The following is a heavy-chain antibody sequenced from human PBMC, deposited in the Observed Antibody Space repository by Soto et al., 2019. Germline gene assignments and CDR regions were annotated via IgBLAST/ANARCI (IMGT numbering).Heavy chain of an antibody. CDR2: INWNSGSI. CDR3: VKDESINWYSGHFRH. D-gene: IGHD6-13*01. V-gene: IGHV3-9*01. CDR1: GFTFDDYA. J-gene: IGHJ1*01. Sequence: EVQLVESGGGLVQPGRYLRLSCAVSGFTFDDYAMHWVRQVPRKGLEWVSGINWNSGSIGYADSVKGRFAISRDNAKNSLHLQMNSLRAEDTAFYYCVKDESINWYSGHFRHWGQGTLVTVSS.